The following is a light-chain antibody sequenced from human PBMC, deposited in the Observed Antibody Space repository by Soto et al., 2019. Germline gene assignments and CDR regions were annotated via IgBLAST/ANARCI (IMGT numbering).Light chain of an antibody. CDR1: QSLVHSDGNTY. CDR2: QIS. V-gene: IGKV2-24*01. CDR3: MEFAHFPRT. J-gene: IGKJ1*01. Sequence: DVVLTQTPLSSPVTLGQPASISCRSSQSLVHSDGNTYLSWLQLRPGQPPRLLIDQISNRFSGVPDRFIGSGAGADFTLKTGRVEAEAVEVYYCMEFAHFPRTFGQGTKVVI.